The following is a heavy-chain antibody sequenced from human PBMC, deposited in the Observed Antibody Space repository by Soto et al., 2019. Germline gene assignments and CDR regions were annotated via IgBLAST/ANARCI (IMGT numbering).Heavy chain of an antibody. Sequence: EVQLVESGGGLVQPGGSLRLSCAASGFTFSSYWMHWVRQAPGKGLVWVSRINTDESSTAYADSVKGRFTISRDNAKNTLYLQMNSLRAEDTAVYYCASGGVVAGLRNALYIWGQGTTVTVSS. V-gene: IGHV3-74*01. CDR2: INTDESST. D-gene: IGHD3-16*01. CDR3: ASGGVVAGLRNALYI. CDR1: GFTFSSYW. J-gene: IGHJ3*02.